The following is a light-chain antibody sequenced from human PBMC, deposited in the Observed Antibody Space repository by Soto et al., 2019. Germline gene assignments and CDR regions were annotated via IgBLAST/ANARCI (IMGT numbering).Light chain of an antibody. CDR2: EVS. V-gene: IGLV2-14*01. Sequence: QSVLTQPASVSGSPGQLITISCTGTSSDVGGYNYVSWYQQYPGKAPKLMIYEVSNRPSGVSDRFSGSKSGNTASLTISGLLAEDEGDYYCYSYTSSSTVVFGGGTKLTVL. CDR3: YSYTSSSTVV. CDR1: SSDVGGYNY. J-gene: IGLJ2*01.